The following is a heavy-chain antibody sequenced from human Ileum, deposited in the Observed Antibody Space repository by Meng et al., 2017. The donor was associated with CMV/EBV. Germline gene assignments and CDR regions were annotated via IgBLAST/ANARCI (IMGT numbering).Heavy chain of an antibody. D-gene: IGHD4-11*01. V-gene: IGHV4-61*01. CDR2: IYYSGSA. Sequence: LRLLCTVSGGSVSSGSYYWSWIRQPPGKGLEGIGYIYYSGSANYNPSLKSRVTISVDTSKNQFSLKLSSVTAADTAVYYCARVTVNTGATYYFDYWGQGTLVTVSS. J-gene: IGHJ4*02. CDR3: ARVTVNTGATYYFDY. CDR1: GGSVSSGSYY.